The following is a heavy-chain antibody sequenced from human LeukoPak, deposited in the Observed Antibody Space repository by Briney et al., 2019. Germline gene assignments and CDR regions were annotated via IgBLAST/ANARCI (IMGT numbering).Heavy chain of an antibody. D-gene: IGHD1-14*01. CDR2: ISGSGGST. CDR3: AKDNRADFLTVDDDAFDI. J-gene: IGHJ3*02. Sequence: GGSLRLSCAASGFTFSSYAMSWVRQAPGKGLEWVSAISGSGGSTYYADSVKGRFTISRDNSKNTLYLQMNSLRAEDTAVYYCAKDNRADFLTVDDDAFDIWGQGTMVTVSS. V-gene: IGHV3-23*01. CDR1: GFTFSSYA.